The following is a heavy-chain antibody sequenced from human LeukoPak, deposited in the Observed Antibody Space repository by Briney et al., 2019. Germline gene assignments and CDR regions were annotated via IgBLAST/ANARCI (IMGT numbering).Heavy chain of an antibody. D-gene: IGHD2-15*01. CDR2: IYTSGST. CDR1: GGSLSSGSYY. V-gene: IGHV4-61*02. CDR3: ARDHCGGSCKQWYFDL. J-gene: IGHJ2*01. Sequence: SQTLSLTCTVSGGSLSSGSYYWSWIRQPAGKGLEWIGRIYTSGSTNYNPSLKSRVTISVDTSKNQCSLKLSSVTAADTAVYYCARDHCGGSCKQWYFDLWGRGTLVTVSS.